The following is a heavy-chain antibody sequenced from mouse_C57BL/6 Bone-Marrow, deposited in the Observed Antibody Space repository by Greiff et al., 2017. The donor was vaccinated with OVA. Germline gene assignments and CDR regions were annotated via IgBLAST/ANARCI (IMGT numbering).Heavy chain of an antibody. Sequence: QVTLKESGPGILQPSQTLSLTCSFSGFSLSTFGMGVSWIRQPSGQDLEWLAHIYWDDDKNYNPFLKSQLRISKDTSNNQVFLKITTVDTVDTATCYYGNYDEFAYWGQGTLVTVSA. J-gene: IGHJ3*01. CDR1: GFSLSTFGMG. V-gene: IGHV8-6*01. D-gene: IGHD2-1*01. CDR3: GNYDEFAY. CDR2: IYWDDDK.